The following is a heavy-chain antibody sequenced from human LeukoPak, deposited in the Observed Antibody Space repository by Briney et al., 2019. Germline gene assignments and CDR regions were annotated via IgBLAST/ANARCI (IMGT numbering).Heavy chain of an antibody. CDR3: ASVPVSGAKIGWGYFDY. D-gene: IGHD6-19*01. CDR1: GGSISSSSYY. V-gene: IGHV4-39*07. Sequence: SGTLSLTCAVSGGSISSSSYYWGWIRQPPGKGLEWIGSIYYSGSTNYNPSLKSRVTISVDTSKNQFSLKLSSVTAADTAVYYCASVPVSGAKIGWGYFDYWGQGTLVTVSS. CDR2: IYYSGST. J-gene: IGHJ4*02.